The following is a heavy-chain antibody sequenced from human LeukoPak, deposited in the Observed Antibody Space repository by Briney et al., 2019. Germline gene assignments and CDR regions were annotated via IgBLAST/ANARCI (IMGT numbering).Heavy chain of an antibody. Sequence: ASVKVSCKASGYTLTNYGFIWVRQAPGQGLEWMGIINPSGHITNSAQKFQGRLTVTRDTPTSTVYMELSSLRSDDTAVYYCVRDNSIADRGWWFDPWGQGTLVTVSS. V-gene: IGHV1-46*01. J-gene: IGHJ5*02. CDR1: GYTLTNYG. D-gene: IGHD1-14*01. CDR2: INPSGHIT. CDR3: VRDNSIADRGWWFDP.